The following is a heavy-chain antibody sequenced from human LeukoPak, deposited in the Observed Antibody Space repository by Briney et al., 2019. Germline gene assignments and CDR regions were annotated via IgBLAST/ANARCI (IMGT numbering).Heavy chain of an antibody. D-gene: IGHD1-1*01. V-gene: IGHV3-9*03. CDR1: GFTFDDYA. CDR3: AKAPGGSVHPSFDY. CDR2: ISWNSGSI. Sequence: GGSLRLSCAASGFTFDDYAMHWVRQAPGKGLEWVSGISWNSGSIGYADSVKGRFTISRDNAKNSLYLQMNSLRAEDMALYYCAKAPGGSVHPSFDYWGQGTLVTVSS. J-gene: IGHJ4*02.